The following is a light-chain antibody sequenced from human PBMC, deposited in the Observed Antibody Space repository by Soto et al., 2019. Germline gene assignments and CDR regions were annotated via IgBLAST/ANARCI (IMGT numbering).Light chain of an antibody. CDR3: QQLNSFPIP. CDR1: QGIANF. Sequence: IQLTQSPSSLSASVGDRVTISCRASQGIANFLAWYQQKPGKAPKLLIYGASTLQSGVPSRFSGSGSGTEFTLTISSLQPEDFATYYCQQLNSFPIPFGPGTKVYIK. J-gene: IGKJ3*01. V-gene: IGKV1-9*01. CDR2: GAS.